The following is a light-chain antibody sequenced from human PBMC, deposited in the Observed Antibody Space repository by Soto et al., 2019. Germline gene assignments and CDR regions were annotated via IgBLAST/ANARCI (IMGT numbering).Light chain of an antibody. CDR2: DVS. Sequence: QSVLTQPTSVSGSPGQSIIISCTGTSSDVGNYNYVSWYQHHPGKAPKLMICDVSDRPSGVSNRFSGSKSGNTASLTISGLQAEDEADYYCSSYTSGSNPWVFGTGTKVTVL. J-gene: IGLJ1*01. CDR3: SSYTSGSNPWV. V-gene: IGLV2-14*03. CDR1: SSDVGNYNY.